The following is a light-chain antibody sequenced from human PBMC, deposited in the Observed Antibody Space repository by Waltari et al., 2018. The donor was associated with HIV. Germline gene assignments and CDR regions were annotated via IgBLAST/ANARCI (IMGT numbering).Light chain of an antibody. V-gene: IGLV1-47*01. J-gene: IGLJ1*01. CDR2: RNN. Sequence: QSVLTQPPSASGTSGQRVTISCSGSSSTIGSNYVYWYQQLPGTAPKLLIYRNNQRPSGVPDRCSGSKSGTSASLAISGLRSEDEADYYCAAWDDSLSGRYVFGTGTKVTVL. CDR1: SSTIGSNY. CDR3: AAWDDSLSGRYV.